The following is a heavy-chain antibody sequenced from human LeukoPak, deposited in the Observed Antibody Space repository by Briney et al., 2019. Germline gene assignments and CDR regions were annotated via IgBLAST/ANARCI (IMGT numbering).Heavy chain of an antibody. D-gene: IGHD2-15*01. Sequence: ASVKVSCKASGYTFTSYYMHWVRQAPGQGLEWMGIINPSGGSTSYAQKFQGRVTMTRDTSTSTVYMELSSLRSEDTAVYYCARELVQDKDYYYYYYGMDVWGQGTTVTVSS. CDR3: ARELVQDKDYYYYYYGMDV. V-gene: IGHV1-46*01. J-gene: IGHJ6*02. CDR1: GYTFTSYY. CDR2: INPSGGST.